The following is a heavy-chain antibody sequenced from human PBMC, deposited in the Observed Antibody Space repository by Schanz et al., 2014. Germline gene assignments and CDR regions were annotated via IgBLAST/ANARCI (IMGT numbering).Heavy chain of an antibody. CDR2: ISGSSRTI. CDR1: GFMFSSYG. J-gene: IGHJ4*02. CDR3: ARGGSGSHYRLDY. D-gene: IGHD1-26*01. Sequence: EVQLAESGGGLVQPGGSLRLSCAASGFMFSSYGMHWVRQAPGKGLEWVSYISGSSRTIYYADSMKGRFTVSRDNAENALYLQMNSLRAEDTGLYFCARGGSGSHYRLDYWGQGTLVTVSS. V-gene: IGHV3-48*01.